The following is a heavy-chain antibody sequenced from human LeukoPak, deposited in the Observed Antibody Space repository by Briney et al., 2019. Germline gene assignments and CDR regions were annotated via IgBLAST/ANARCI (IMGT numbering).Heavy chain of an antibody. CDR2: ISGSGGST. V-gene: IGHV3-23*01. J-gene: IGHJ4*02. CDR3: AKDKEALAVFDY. Sequence: GGSLRLSCAASGFTFSIYSMSWVRQAPGKGLEWVSTISGSGGSTYYADSVKGRFTLSRDNSKNTLHLQMNSLRAEDTALYYCAKDKEALAVFDYWGQGTLVTGSS. D-gene: IGHD6-19*01. CDR1: GFTFSIYS.